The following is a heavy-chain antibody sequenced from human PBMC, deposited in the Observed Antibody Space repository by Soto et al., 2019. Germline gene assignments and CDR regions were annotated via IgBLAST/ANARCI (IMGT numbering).Heavy chain of an antibody. CDR2: IYHSGST. V-gene: IGHV4-30-2*01. J-gene: IGHJ5*02. CDR3: ARSPNDYGDYVSWFDP. CDR1: GGSISSGGCS. Sequence: PCEPLCLTYAVSGGSISSGGCSCSWIRQPPGKGLEWIGYIYHSGSTYYNPSLKSRVTISVDRSKNQFSLKLSSVTAADTAVYYCARSPNDYGDYVSWFDPWGQGTLVTVSS. D-gene: IGHD4-17*01.